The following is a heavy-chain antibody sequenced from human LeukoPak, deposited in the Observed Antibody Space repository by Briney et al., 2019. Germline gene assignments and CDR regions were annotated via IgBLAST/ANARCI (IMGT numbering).Heavy chain of an antibody. CDR1: GFTFSSYG. V-gene: IGHV3-33*01. CDR3: ASGSYYYYGMDV. Sequence: GGSLRLSCAASGFTFSSYGMHWVRQAPGKGLEWVAVIWYDGSNKYYADSVKGRFTISRDNSKNTLYLQMNSLRAEDTAVYYCASGSYYYYGMDVWGQGTTVTVSS. CDR2: IWYDGSNK. J-gene: IGHJ6*02.